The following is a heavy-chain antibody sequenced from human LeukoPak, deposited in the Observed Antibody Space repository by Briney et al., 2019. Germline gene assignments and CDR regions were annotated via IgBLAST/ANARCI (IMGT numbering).Heavy chain of an antibody. D-gene: IGHD3-10*01. J-gene: IGHJ3*02. CDR3: ARKGNAFDI. V-gene: IGHV3-11*01. CDR1: GFTFSDNQ. CDR2: ISSSGNII. Sequence: PGGSLRLSCAASGFTFSDNQMAWIRQAPGKGLEWVSHISSSGNIIYYVDSVKGRFTISRDDAKNSFYLQMNSLRAEDTAVYYCARKGNAFDIWGQGTMVTVSS.